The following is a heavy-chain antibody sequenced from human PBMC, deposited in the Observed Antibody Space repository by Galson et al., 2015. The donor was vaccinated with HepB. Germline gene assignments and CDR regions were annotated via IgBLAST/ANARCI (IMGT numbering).Heavy chain of an antibody. V-gene: IGHV1-46*01. J-gene: IGHJ6*02. D-gene: IGHD2-2*01. CDR3: ARDGGGIVVVPAATTNYGMDV. Sequence: SVKVSCKASGYTFTSYYMHWVRQAPGQGLEWMGIINPSGGSTSYAQKFQGRVTMTRDTSTSTVYMELSSLRSEDTAVYYCARDGGGIVVVPAATTNYGMDVWGQGTTVTVSS. CDR1: GYTFTSYY. CDR2: INPSGGST.